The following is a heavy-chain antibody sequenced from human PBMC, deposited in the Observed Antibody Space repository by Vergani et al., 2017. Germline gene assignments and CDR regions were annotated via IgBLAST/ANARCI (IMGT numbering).Heavy chain of an antibody. V-gene: IGHV4-59*11. CDR2: IHYSENT. CDR3: ASDTHSGQRADR. CDR1: FASIRNLY. Sequence: QVQLQESGPGLVKSSETLSLTCSVSFASIRNLYCNWIRQPPGKGLEWIGSIHYSENTNYNPSLKSRVTISVDTSKNQFSLTLASVTAADTAVYYCASDTHSGQRADRWGQGILVTVTS. D-gene: IGHD6-19*01. J-gene: IGHJ5*02.